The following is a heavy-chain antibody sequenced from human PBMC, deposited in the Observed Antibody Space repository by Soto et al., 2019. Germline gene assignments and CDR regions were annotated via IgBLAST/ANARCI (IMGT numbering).Heavy chain of an antibody. J-gene: IGHJ4*02. V-gene: IGHV1-69*06. CDR2: IIPIFGTA. Sequence: QVQLVQSGAEVKKPGSSVKVSCKASGGTFSSYAISWVRQAPGQGLEWMGGIIPIFGTANYAQKFQGRVKITADKSTSTAYLERSSLRSEDTAVYYCARADQPLLFAPYYLDYWGQGTLVTVSS. CDR3: ARADQPLLFAPYYLDY. CDR1: GGTFSSYA. D-gene: IGHD2-21*02.